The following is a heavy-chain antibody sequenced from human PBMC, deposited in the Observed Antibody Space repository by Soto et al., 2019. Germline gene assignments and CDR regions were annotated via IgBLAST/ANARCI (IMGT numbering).Heavy chain of an antibody. J-gene: IGHJ4*02. CDR2: IKSRIDGETT. D-gene: IGHD2-2*01. CDR3: ATGVLPPDY. CDR1: GFTFNNAW. Sequence: PGWSLRLSCAASGFTFNNAWMNWVRQAPGKGLEWVGRIKSRIDGETTDYAAPVQGRFTISRDDSKNTLYLQMNNLKTEDTAVYYCATGVLPPDYWGQGTMVTFSS. V-gene: IGHV3-15*01.